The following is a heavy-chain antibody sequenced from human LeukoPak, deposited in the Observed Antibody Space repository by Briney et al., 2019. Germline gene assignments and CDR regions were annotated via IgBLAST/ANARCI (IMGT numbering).Heavy chain of an antibody. J-gene: IGHJ4*02. D-gene: IGHD3-22*01. CDR2: ISYDGSNK. V-gene: IGHV3-30*18. Sequence: GGSLRLSCAASGFIFSSYGMHWVRQAPGKGLEWVAVISYDGSNKYYADSVKGRFTISRDNSKNTLYLQMNSLRAEDTAVYYCAKDSGSSGYPRGFDYWGQGILVTVSS. CDR1: GFIFSSYG. CDR3: AKDSGSSGYPRGFDY.